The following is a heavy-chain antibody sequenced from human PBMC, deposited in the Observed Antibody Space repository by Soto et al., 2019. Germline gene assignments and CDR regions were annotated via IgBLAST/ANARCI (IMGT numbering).Heavy chain of an antibody. CDR1: GYTFTSYG. V-gene: IGHV1-18*01. D-gene: IGHD2-21*01. J-gene: IGHJ6*03. CDR2: ISAYNGNT. CDR3: ARDGALGWRGWSYHYYYMDV. Sequence: ASVKVSCKASGYTFTSYGISWVRQAPGQGLEWMGWISAYNGNTNYAQKLQGRVTMTTDTSTSTAYMELRSLRSDDTAVYYCARDGALGWRGWSYHYYYMDVWGKGTTVTVSS.